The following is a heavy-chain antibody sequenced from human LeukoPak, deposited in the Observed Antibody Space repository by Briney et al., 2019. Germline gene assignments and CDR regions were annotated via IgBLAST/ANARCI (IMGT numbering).Heavy chain of an antibody. D-gene: IGHD1-26*01. CDR2: ISGSGGST. V-gene: IGHV3-23*01. J-gene: IGHJ4*02. CDR3: AKSRGFVGATLDY. Sequence: GGSLRLSCAASGFTFSSYGMSWVRQAPGKGLEWVSAISGSGGSTYYADSVKGRFTISRDNSKNTLYLQMNSLRAEDTAVYYCAKSRGFVGATLDYWGQGTLVTVSS. CDR1: GFTFSSYG.